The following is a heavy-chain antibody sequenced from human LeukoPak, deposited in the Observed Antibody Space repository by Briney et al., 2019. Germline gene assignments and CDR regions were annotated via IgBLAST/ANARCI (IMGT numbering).Heavy chain of an antibody. J-gene: IGHJ4*02. V-gene: IGHV4-34*01. CDR2: INHSGST. CDR3: ARQDGSGSRRGDPFDY. Sequence: SETLSLTCAVYGGSFSGYYWSWIRQPPGKGLEWNGEINHSGSTNYNPSLKSRVTISVDTSKNQFSLKLSSVTAADTAVYYCARQDGSGSRRGDPFDYWGQGTLVTVSS. CDR1: GGSFSGYY. D-gene: IGHD3-10*01.